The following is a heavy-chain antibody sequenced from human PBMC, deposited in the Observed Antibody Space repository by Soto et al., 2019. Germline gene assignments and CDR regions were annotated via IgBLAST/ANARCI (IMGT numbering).Heavy chain of an antibody. CDR2: ISGSGGGR. CDR1: GITFSRFA. D-gene: IGHD3-22*01. J-gene: IGHJ4*02. CDR3: AKDKPYDSSGYYFDY. Sequence: GGSLRLSCAVSGITFSRFAMSWVRQAPGKGLEWVAAISGSGGGRDYADSVKGRFTISRDNSKNTLYLQMNSLRAEDTAVYHCAKDKPYDSSGYYFDYWGQGTLVTVSS. V-gene: IGHV3-23*01.